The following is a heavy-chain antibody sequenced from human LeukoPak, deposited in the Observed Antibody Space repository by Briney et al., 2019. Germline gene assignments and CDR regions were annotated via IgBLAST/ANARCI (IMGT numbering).Heavy chain of an antibody. CDR2: ISSSGGST. CDR3: AKGTLDIVVVPAAPKVYYFDY. V-gene: IGHV3-23*01. Sequence: GGSLRLSCAASGFTFSSYAMSWVRQAPGKGLEWVSAISSSGGSTYYADSVEGRFTISRDNSKNTLYLQMNSLRAEDTAVYYCAKGTLDIVVVPAAPKVYYFDYWGQGTLVTVSS. D-gene: IGHD2-2*01. CDR1: GFTFSSYA. J-gene: IGHJ4*02.